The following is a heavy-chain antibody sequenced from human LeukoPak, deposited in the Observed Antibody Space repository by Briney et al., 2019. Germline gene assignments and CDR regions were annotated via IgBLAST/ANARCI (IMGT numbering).Heavy chain of an antibody. J-gene: IGHJ6*03. CDR2: VSSDGSID. Sequence: PGGSLRLSCAASGFTFSNYGMHGVRQAPGKGLEGVAVVSSDGSIDYCADSLGGRFTVSRDNSKNPLYLQMNSLRAEDTAIYYCAKNGDRGAYCSGGSCYPYYYNMDVWGKGTTVTISS. V-gene: IGHV3-30*18. CDR3: AKNGDRGAYCSGGSCYPYYYNMDV. CDR1: GFTFSNYG. D-gene: IGHD2-15*01.